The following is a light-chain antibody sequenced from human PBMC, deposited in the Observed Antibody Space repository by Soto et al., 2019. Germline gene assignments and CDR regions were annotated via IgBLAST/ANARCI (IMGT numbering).Light chain of an antibody. Sequence: DIHLTQSPSLLSASVGDRVTITCRASQGISQYVAWYQQKPGKAPKLLIYTATVLQGGVPSRFSGTGSGTEFILTISSLQPEDFETYYCQQVNSYPLTFGGGTKVDIK. V-gene: IGKV1-9*01. CDR1: QGISQY. CDR2: TAT. CDR3: QQVNSYPLT. J-gene: IGKJ4*01.